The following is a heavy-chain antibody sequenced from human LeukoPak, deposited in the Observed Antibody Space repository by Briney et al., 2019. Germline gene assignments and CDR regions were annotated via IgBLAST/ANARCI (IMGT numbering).Heavy chain of an antibody. CDR3: ARNRGDPSYFDY. D-gene: IGHD4-17*01. J-gene: IGHJ4*02. V-gene: IGHV3-21*01. CDR1: GFTFNGFS. CDR2: ISTSSSYI. Sequence: GGSLRLSCTASGFTFNGFSMNWVRQAPGKGPEWVSSISTSSSYIYYADSVKGRFTISRNNPKNSLYLQMNSLRAEDTAVYYCARNRGDPSYFDYWGQGTLVTVSS.